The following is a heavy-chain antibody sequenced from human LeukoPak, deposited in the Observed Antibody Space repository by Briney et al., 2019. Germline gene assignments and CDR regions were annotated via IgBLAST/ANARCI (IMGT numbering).Heavy chain of an antibody. V-gene: IGHV4-34*01. CDR1: GGSFSGYY. J-gene: IGHJ6*02. Sequence: SETLSLTCAVYGGSFSGYYWSWIRQPPGKGLEWIGEINHSGSTNYNPSLKSRVTISADTSKNQFSLKLSSVTAADTAVYYCARDGYYGSGSPRRMDVWGQGTTVTVSS. CDR3: ARDGYYGSGSPRRMDV. CDR2: INHSGST. D-gene: IGHD3-10*01.